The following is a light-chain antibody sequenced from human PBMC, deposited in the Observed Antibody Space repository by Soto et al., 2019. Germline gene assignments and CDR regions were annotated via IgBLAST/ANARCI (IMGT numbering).Light chain of an antibody. J-gene: IGLJ1*01. CDR2: HVT. V-gene: IGLV2-14*03. CDR3: CSLTTSHTYV. Sequence: QSVLAQPASVSDSPGQSITISCTGTSSDVGHYDYVSWYQQHPGKAPKLMIYHVTYRPSGVSNRYSGSKSGNSASLTISGLQADDEADYYCCSLTTSHTYVFGSGTRSPS. CDR1: SSDVGHYDY.